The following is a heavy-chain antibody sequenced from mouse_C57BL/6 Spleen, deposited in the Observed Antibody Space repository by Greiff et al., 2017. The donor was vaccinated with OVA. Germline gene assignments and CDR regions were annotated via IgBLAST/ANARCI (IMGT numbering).Heavy chain of an antibody. CDR1: GYSITSGYD. CDR2: ISYSGST. J-gene: IGHJ4*01. CDR3: ARAPARYSSSYDAMDY. V-gene: IGHV3-1*01. D-gene: IGHD1-1*01. Sequence: DVKLVESGPGMVKPSQSLSLTCTVTGYSITSGYDWHWIRHFPGNKLEWMGYISYSGSTNYNPSLKSRISITHDTSKNHFFLKLNSVTTEDTATYYCARAPARYSSSYDAMDYWGQGTSVTVSS.